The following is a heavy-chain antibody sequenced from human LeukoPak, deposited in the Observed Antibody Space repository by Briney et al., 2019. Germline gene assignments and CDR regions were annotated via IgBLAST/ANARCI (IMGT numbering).Heavy chain of an antibody. J-gene: IGHJ4*02. D-gene: IGHD3-22*01. CDR3: ARDDYYDSSAIFDY. V-gene: IGHV4-39*07. CDR1: SGSISSSSIY. CDR2: IYYSGST. Sequence: SETLSLTCTVSSGSISSSSIYWGWIRQPPGKGLEWIGSIYYSGSTYYNPSLKSRVTISLDTSKNQFSLKLSSVTAADAAVYYCARDDYYDSSAIFDYWGQGTLVTVSS.